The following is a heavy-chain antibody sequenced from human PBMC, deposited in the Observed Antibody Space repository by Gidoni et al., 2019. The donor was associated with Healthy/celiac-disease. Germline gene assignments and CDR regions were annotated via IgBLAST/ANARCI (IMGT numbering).Heavy chain of an antibody. Sequence: QVQLVQSEAEVKEPGSSVKLSCQASGGIFSLYAITWVRQAPGQGLEWMGGIIPIVGTANYEQKFQGRVMITADESTSTAYMELSSLRSEDTAVYDGARDRNEEAGTMMVRGASGWFDPWGQGTLVTVSS. CDR2: IIPIVGTA. J-gene: IGHJ5*02. CDR1: GGIFSLYA. D-gene: IGHD3-10*01. V-gene: IGHV1-69*01. CDR3: ARDRNEEAGTMMVRGASGWFDP.